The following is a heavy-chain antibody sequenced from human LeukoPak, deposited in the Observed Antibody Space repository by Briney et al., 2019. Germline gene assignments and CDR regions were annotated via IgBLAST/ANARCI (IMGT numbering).Heavy chain of an antibody. CDR3: ARMTTVWYFDP. D-gene: IGHD4-11*01. V-gene: IGHV4-39*01. Sequence: PSETLSLTCTVSGGSISSSSYYWGWIRQPPGKGLEWIGSIYYSGNTYYNPSLRSRVTISVDTSKNQFSLKLSSVTAADTAVYYCARMTTVWYFDPWGRGTLVTVSS. J-gene: IGHJ2*01. CDR2: IYYSGNT. CDR1: GGSISSSSYY.